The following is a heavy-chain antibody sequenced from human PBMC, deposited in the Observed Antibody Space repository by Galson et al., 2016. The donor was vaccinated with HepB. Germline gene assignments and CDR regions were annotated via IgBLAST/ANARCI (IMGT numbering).Heavy chain of an antibody. D-gene: IGHD3-22*01. CDR1: GFTFDDYV. CDR3: AKDYYDSSGYLDS. Sequence: SLRLSCAASGFTFDDYVMHWVRQASGKGLEWVSGISWNSGSIGYADSVKGRFTISRDNAKNSLYLQMNSLRAEDTALYYCAKDYYDSSGYLDSWGQGTLVTVSS. V-gene: IGHV3-9*01. J-gene: IGHJ4*02. CDR2: ISWNSGSI.